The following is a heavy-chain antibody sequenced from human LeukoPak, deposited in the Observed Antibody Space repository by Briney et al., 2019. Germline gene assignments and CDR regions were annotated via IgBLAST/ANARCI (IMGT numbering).Heavy chain of an antibody. CDR3: ASNRRYCSSTSCPPLDY. CDR2: ISSSGSTI. CDR1: GFTFSDYY. D-gene: IGHD2-2*01. J-gene: IGHJ4*02. V-gene: IGHV3-11*01. Sequence: GGSLTLSCPASGFTFSDYYMSWIRQAAGKGLEWVSYISSSGSTIYYADSVKGRFTISRDNAKNSLYLQMNSLRAEDTAVYYCASNRRYCSSTSCPPLDYWGQGTLVTVSS.